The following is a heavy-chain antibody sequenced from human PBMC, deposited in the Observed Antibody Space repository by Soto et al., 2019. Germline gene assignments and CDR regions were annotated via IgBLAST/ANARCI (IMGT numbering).Heavy chain of an antibody. J-gene: IGHJ4*02. CDR2: ISYDGSNK. V-gene: IGHV3-30*18. CDR1: GFTFSSYG. CDR3: AKESHDSSGYYYDG. D-gene: IGHD3-22*01. Sequence: QVQLVESGGGVVQPGRSLRLSCAASGFTFSSYGMHWVRQAPGKGLAWVAVISYDGSNKYYADSVKGRFTISRDNSKNTLYVQMNSLRAEDTAVYYCAKESHDSSGYYYDGWGQGTLVTVSS.